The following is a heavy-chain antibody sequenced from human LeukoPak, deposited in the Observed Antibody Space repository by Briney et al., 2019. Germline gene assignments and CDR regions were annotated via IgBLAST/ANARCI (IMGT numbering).Heavy chain of an antibody. CDR3: ARLKLGAYFDL. CDR1: GGSTSSDY. J-gene: IGHJ2*01. CDR2: VYNSGDT. V-gene: IGHV4-59*08. D-gene: IGHD3-16*01. Sequence: SETLSLTCTVSGGSTSSDYWSWIRQSPGKGLEWVGYVYNSGDTGKNPSLKSRVTILLDTSKNQCSLKLTSVSAANTAVYYCARLKLGAYFDLWGRGTLVTVSS.